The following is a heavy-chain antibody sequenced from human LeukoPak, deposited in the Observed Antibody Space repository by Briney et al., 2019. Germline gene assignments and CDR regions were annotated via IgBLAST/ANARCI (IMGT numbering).Heavy chain of an antibody. D-gene: IGHD6-13*01. J-gene: IGHJ5*02. CDR3: AREAAPDHP. CDR2: ISTSSSTI. V-gene: IGHV3-48*01. Sequence: PGGSLRLSCAASGFTFSNAWMSWVRQAPGKGLEWVSYISTSSSTIYYADSVKGRFTISRDNAKNSLYLQMNSLRVEDTAVYYCAREAAPDHPWGQGTLVTVSS. CDR1: GFTFSNAW.